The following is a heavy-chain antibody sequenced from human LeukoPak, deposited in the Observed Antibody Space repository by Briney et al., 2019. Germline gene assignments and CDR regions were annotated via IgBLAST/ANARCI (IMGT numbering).Heavy chain of an antibody. CDR3: ARGAYYDFWSGSTDYYYYGMDV. CDR1: GFTFSSYG. D-gene: IGHD3-3*01. V-gene: IGHV3-33*08. Sequence: GGSLRLSCAASGFTFSSYGMHWVRQAPGKGLEWVAVIWYDGSNKYYADSVKGRFTTSRDNSKNTLYLQMNSLRAEDTAVYYCARGAYYDFWSGSTDYYYYGMDVWGQGTTVTVSS. J-gene: IGHJ6*02. CDR2: IWYDGSNK.